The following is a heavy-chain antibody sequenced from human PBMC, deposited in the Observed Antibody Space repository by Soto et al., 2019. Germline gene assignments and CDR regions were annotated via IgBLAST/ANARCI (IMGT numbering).Heavy chain of an antibody. D-gene: IGHD6-19*01. J-gene: IGHJ4*02. CDR1: GFTFSSYA. CDR2: ISYDGSNK. V-gene: IGHV3-30-3*01. CDR3: ARDETIAVAFSYLDD. Sequence: GGSLRLSCAASGFTFSSYAMHWVRQAPGKGLEWVVVISYDGSNKYYADSVKGRFTISRDNSKNTLYLQMNSLRAEDTAVYYCARDETIAVAFSYLDDWGQGTLVTVSS.